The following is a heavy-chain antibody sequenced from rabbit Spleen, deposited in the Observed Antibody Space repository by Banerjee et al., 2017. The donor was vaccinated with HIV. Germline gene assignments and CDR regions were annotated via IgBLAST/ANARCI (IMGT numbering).Heavy chain of an antibody. CDR1: GFSFSDRDV. CDR3: ARDLIGIIGWNFYL. Sequence: QEQLVESGGDLVQPEGSLTLTCKASGFSFSDRDVMCWVRQAPGKGLEWIACINTYTGKSVYASWATGRFTISRTSSITVTLQMTSLTAADTATYFCARDLIGIIGWNFYLWGPGTLVTVS. D-gene: IGHD1-1*01. CDR2: INTYTGKS. J-gene: IGHJ6*01. V-gene: IGHV1S45*01.